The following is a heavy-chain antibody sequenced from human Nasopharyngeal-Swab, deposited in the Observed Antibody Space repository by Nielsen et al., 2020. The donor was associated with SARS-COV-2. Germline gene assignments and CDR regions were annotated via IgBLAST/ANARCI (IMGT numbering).Heavy chain of an antibody. J-gene: IGHJ4*02. Sequence: SETLCLTCTVSGGSISSYYWSWIRQPPGKGLEWIGYIYYSGSTNYNPSLKSRVTISVDTSKNQFSLKLSSVTAADTAVYYCASGFGDYWGQGTLVTVSS. V-gene: IGHV4-59*13. CDR1: GGSISSYY. D-gene: IGHD3-16*01. CDR3: ASGFGDY. CDR2: IYYSGST.